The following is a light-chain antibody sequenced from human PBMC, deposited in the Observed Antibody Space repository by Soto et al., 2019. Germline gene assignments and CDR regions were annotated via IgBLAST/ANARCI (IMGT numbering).Light chain of an antibody. CDR3: QSSDSSLSARV. CDR2: DNS. Sequence: QPVLTQPPSVSGAPGQTVTISCTGSSSNIGAGYDVHWYQQVPGTAPKLLIYDNSNRPSGVPDRFSGSKSGTSASLAITGLQAEDEAGYYCQSSDSSLSARVFGGGTKVTVL. J-gene: IGLJ3*02. V-gene: IGLV1-40*01. CDR1: SSNIGAGYD.